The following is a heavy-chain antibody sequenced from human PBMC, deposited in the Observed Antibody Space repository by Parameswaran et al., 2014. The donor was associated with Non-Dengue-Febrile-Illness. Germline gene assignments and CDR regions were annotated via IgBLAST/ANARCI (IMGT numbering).Heavy chain of an antibody. Sequence: WVRQAPGQGLEWMGWISAYNGNTNYAQKLQGRVTMTTDTSTSTAYMELRSLRSDDTAVYYCARDLEGGSYQELDYWGQGTLVTVSS. J-gene: IGHJ4*02. D-gene: IGHD1-26*01. CDR2: ISAYNGNT. CDR3: ARDLEGGSYQELDY. V-gene: IGHV1-18*01.